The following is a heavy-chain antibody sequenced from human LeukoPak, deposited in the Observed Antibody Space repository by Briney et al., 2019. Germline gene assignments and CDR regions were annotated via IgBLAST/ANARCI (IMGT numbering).Heavy chain of an antibody. J-gene: IGHJ4*02. D-gene: IGHD2-21*01. CDR1: GFTFSSYG. CDR2: ISSSSSYI. V-gene: IGHV3-21*04. CDR3: AKQAGWGGYFYFLPFDF. Sequence: GGSLRLSCAASGFTFSSYGMHWVRQAPGKGLEWVSSISSSSSYIYYADSVKGRFTISRDNSKNTLYLQMNSLRAEDTAVYFCAKQAGWGGYFYFLPFDFWGRGTLVTVSS.